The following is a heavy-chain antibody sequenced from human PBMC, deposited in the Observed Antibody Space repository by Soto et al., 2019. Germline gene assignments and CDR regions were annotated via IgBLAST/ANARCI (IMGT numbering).Heavy chain of an antibody. CDR2: IIPIFGTT. CDR1: GGTFSNYA. V-gene: IGHV1-69*13. D-gene: IGHD6-19*01. Sequence: GASVKVSCKASGGTFSNYAFNWVRQAPGQGLEWMGGIIPIFGTTKYAQKFQGRVTITADESISTAYMELSRLRSDDTAVYYCARDGAVPFDYWGQGTLVTVSS. CDR3: ARDGAVPFDY. J-gene: IGHJ4*02.